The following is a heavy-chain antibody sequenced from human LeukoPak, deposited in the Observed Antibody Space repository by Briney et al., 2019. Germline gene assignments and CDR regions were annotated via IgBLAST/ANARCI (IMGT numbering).Heavy chain of an antibody. D-gene: IGHD4/OR15-4a*01. J-gene: IGHJ4*02. Sequence: QAGGSLRLSCAASGFAFSSYGMHWVRQAPGKGLEWVAFIRYDGSNKYYADSVKGRFTISRDNSKNTLYLQMNSLRAEDTAVYHCARERTMEMALYYFDYWGQGTLVTVSS. CDR3: ARERTMEMALYYFDY. CDR2: IRYDGSNK. V-gene: IGHV3-30*02. CDR1: GFAFSSYG.